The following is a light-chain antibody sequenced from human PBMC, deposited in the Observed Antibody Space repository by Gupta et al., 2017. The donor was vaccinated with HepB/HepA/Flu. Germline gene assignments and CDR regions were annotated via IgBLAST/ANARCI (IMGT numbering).Light chain of an antibody. CDR2: DVT. CDR3: SSYSTSSTPYV. J-gene: IGLJ1*01. V-gene: IGLV2-14*03. Sequence: SALSQPASVSGSPGPSITISCTGSNSDIGGYNYFSWYQQHPGKAPELIISDVTNRPSGVSNRFSGSKSGNTASLTISGLQAEDEADYFCSSYSTSSTPYVFGTGTKVTVL. CDR1: NSDIGGYNY.